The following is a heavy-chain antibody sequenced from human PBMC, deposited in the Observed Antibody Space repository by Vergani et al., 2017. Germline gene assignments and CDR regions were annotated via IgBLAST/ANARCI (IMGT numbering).Heavy chain of an antibody. CDR1: GFTFSSYA. CDR2: ISGSGGST. V-gene: IGHV3-23*01. J-gene: IGHJ4*02. D-gene: IGHD6-19*01. Sequence: EVQLLESGGGLVQPGGSLRLSCAASGFTFSSYAMSWVRQAPGKGLEWVSAISGSGGSTYDADSVKGRFTSSRDNSKNTLYLQMNSLRAEDTAVYYCAILAVAGPTWDYWGQGTLVTVSS. CDR3: AILAVAGPTWDY.